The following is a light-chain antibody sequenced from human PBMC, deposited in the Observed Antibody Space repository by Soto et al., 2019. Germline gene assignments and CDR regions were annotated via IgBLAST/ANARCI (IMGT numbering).Light chain of an antibody. CDR2: EVT. CDR1: SSDVGDNP. Sequence: QSVLTQPASVSGSPGQSITISCTGTSSDVGDNPVSWYQQHPGKAPKLMIYEVTNRPSGISNRFSGSKSGNTASLIISGLQAEDEADFFCGSYTINSIWVFGGGTQLTVL. J-gene: IGLJ3*02. V-gene: IGLV2-14*01. CDR3: GSYTINSIWV.